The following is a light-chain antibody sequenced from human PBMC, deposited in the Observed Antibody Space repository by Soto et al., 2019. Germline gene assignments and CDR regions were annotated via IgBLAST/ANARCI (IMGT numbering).Light chain of an antibody. CDR1: SSDVGGYNY. V-gene: IGLV2-14*01. CDR3: SSYTSSSTLEV. Sequence: QSALTQPASVSGSPGRSITISCTGTSSDVGGYNYVSWYQQHPGKAPKLMIYDVSNRPSGVSNLFSGSKSGNTASLTISGLQAEDEADYYCSSYTSSSTLEVFGGGTKLTVL. J-gene: IGLJ2*01. CDR2: DVS.